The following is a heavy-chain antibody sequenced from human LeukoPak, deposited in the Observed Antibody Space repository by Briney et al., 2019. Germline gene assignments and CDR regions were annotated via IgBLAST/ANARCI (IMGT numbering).Heavy chain of an antibody. CDR3: AREGASDDAFDI. CDR2: IIPIFGTA. CDR1: GGTFSSYA. Sequence: ASVKVSWKASGGTFSSYAISWVRQAPGQGLEWMGGIIPIFGTANYAQKFQGRVTITADESTSTAYMELSSLRSEDTAVYYCAREGASDDAFDIWGQGTMVTVSS. J-gene: IGHJ3*02. V-gene: IGHV1-69*13. D-gene: IGHD1-26*01.